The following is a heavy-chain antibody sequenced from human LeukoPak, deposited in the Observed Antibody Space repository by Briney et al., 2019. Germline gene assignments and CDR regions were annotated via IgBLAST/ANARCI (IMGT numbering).Heavy chain of an antibody. CDR3: ARGHSSSWPIVY. CDR2: IYYSGST. Sequence: SETLSLTCTVSGGSISSYYRSWIRQPPGKGLEWIGYIYYSGSTNYNPSLKSRVTISVDTSKNQFSLKLSSVTAADTAVYYCARGHSSSWPIVYWGKGTLVTVSS. CDR1: GGSISSYY. D-gene: IGHD6-13*01. V-gene: IGHV4-59*01. J-gene: IGHJ4*02.